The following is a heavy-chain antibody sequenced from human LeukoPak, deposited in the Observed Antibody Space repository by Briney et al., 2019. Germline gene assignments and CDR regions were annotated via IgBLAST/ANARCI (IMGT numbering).Heavy chain of an antibody. CDR2: IQSDGSST. J-gene: IGHJ4*02. D-gene: IGHD1-26*01. Sequence: GGSLRLSCAASGFTFSRYWMHWVRQAPGKGLMWVSLIQSDGSSTRYADSVKGRFTISRDNAKNTLFLQMNSLRADDTAVYYCASALGGQGGHWGQGSLVTASS. CDR3: ASALGGQGGH. CDR1: GFTFSRYW. V-gene: IGHV3-74*01.